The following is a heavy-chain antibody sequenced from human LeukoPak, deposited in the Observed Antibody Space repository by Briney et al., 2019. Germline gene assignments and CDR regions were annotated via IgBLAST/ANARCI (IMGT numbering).Heavy chain of an antibody. V-gene: IGHV3-7*03. CDR2: VNRDGNEK. J-gene: IGHJ3*02. CDR1: GFTFNKYW. Sequence: GGSLRLSCVAPGFTFNKYWMIWVRQAPGKGLEWVANVNRDGNEKHYVDSVEGRFAVSRDNAKNSLYLQMNSLRNEDTAVYYCVRDDGNRTGSTYYDAFDIWRQGTLVTVSS. D-gene: IGHD2/OR15-2a*01. CDR3: VRDDGNRTGSTYYDAFDI.